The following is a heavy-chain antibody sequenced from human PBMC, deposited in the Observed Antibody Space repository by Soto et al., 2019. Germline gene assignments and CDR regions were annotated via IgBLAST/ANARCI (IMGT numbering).Heavy chain of an antibody. J-gene: IGHJ4*02. V-gene: IGHV4-61*01. CDR1: GGSVSSGSYY. CDR3: ARGSAYYYDSSAHETLDY. Sequence: SETLSLTCTVSGGSVSSGSYYWSWIRQPPGKGLEWIGYIYYSGSTNYNPSLKSRVTISVDTSKNQFSLKLSSVTAADTAVYYCARGSAYYYDSSAHETLDYWGQGTLVTVSS. D-gene: IGHD3-22*01. CDR2: IYYSGST.